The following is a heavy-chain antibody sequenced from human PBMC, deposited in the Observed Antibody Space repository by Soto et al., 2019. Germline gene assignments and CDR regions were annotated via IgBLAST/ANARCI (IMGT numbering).Heavy chain of an antibody. V-gene: IGHV4-30-2*01. CDR3: ARAGVTYYYYYVMDV. CDR1: GGSISSGGYS. D-gene: IGHD4-4*01. J-gene: IGHJ6*02. CDR2: IYHSGST. Sequence: QLLEYGSGLVKPSQTLSLTCAVSGGSISSGGYSWSWIRQPPGKCLEWIGYIYHSGSTYYNPSLKSRVTISVDRSKNQCSLKLSSVTAADTAVYYCARAGVTYYYYYVMDVWGQGTTVTVSS.